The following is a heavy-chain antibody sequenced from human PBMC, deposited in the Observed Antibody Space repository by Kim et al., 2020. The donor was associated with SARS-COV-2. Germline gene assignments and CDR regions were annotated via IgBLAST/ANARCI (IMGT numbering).Heavy chain of an antibody. CDR1: GFTFSSYS. CDR2: ISSSSSTI. D-gene: IGHD6-13*01. CDR3: ARDLGYPQSSWDYYGMDV. V-gene: IGHV3-48*02. J-gene: IGHJ6*02. Sequence: GGSLRLSCAASGFTFSSYSMNWVRQAPGKGLEWVSYISSSSSTIYYADSVKGRFTISRDNAKNSLYLQMNSLRDEDTAVYYCARDLGYPQSSWDYYGMDVWGQGTTVTVSS.